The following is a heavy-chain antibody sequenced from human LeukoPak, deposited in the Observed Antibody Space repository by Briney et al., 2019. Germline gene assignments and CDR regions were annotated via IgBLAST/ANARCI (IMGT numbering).Heavy chain of an antibody. J-gene: IGHJ6*02. CDR1: GFTFGDHA. CDR3: ARGPIQLWIHNAMDV. Sequence: PGRSLRLSCRGYGFTFGDHAMSWVRQAPGKGLEWVGFIRSKAYRGTTEYAASVKGRFTISRDDSTSIAYLQMNSLRIEDTAVHYCARGPIQLWIHNAMDVWGQGTTVTVSS. CDR2: IRSKAYRGTT. V-gene: IGHV3-49*04. D-gene: IGHD5-18*01.